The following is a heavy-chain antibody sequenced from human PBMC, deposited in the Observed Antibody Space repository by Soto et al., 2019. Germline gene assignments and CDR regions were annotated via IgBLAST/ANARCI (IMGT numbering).Heavy chain of an antibody. V-gene: IGHV1-3*01. J-gene: IGHJ6*02. D-gene: IGHD7-27*01. Sequence: QVQLVQSGAEVKKPGASVKVSCKPSGYTFTGYPIHWVRQAPGQGLEWMGWINAGNGNTKYSQKFQGRVTITRDTSANTAYMELSSLTSEDTAVYYCARDWARAEDVWGQGTTVTVSS. CDR1: GYTFTGYP. CDR3: ARDWARAEDV. CDR2: INAGNGNT.